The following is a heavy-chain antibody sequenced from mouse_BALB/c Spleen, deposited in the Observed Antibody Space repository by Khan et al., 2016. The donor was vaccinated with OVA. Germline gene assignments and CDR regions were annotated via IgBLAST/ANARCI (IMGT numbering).Heavy chain of an antibody. CDR2: INPSTGYT. J-gene: IGHJ2*01. CDR3: ARRGLRWDFDY. V-gene: IGHV1-7*01. CDR1: GYTFINYW. D-gene: IGHD1-1*01. Sequence: QVQLQQSGAELAKPGASVKMSCKASGYTFINYWILWIKQRPGQGLEWIGYINPSTGYTEYNQNFKDKATLTADKSSSTAYMPLSSLTSEDSTSYYCARRGLRWDFDYWGQGTTLTVSS.